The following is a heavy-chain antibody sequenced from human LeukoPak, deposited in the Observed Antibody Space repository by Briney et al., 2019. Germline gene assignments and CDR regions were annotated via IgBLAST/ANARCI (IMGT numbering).Heavy chain of an antibody. D-gene: IGHD3-22*01. CDR3: ARDLYHLTYYYDSSGYYYIDY. Sequence: GASVKVSCKASGYTFTSYGISWVRQAPGQGLEWMGWISAYNGNTNYARKLQGRVTMTTDTSTSTAYMELRSLRSDDTAVYYCARDLYHLTYYYDSSGYYYIDYWGQGTLVTVSS. J-gene: IGHJ4*02. V-gene: IGHV1-18*01. CDR2: ISAYNGNT. CDR1: GYTFTSYG.